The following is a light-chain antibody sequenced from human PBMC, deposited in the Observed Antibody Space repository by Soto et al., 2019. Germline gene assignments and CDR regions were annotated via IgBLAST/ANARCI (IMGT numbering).Light chain of an antibody. Sequence: QSVLSQPASVSGSPGQSITISCTGTSSDVGGYNYVSWFQQHPDKVPKLMIYEVSNRPSGVSSRFSGSKSGNTASLTISGLQAEDEADYYCSSYRSTSNYVFGSGTKGTVL. CDR1: SSDVGGYNY. CDR2: EVS. CDR3: SSYRSTSNYV. J-gene: IGLJ1*01. V-gene: IGLV2-14*01.